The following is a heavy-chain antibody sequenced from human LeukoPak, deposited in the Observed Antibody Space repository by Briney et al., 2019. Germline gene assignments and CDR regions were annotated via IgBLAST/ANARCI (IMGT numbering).Heavy chain of an antibody. J-gene: IGHJ3*02. CDR2: IIPILGIA. CDR1: GGTFSSYA. D-gene: IGHD3-10*01. Sequence: SVKVSCKAPGGTFSSYAISWVRQAPGQGLEWMGRIIPILGIANYAQKFQGRVTITADKSTSTAYMELSSLRSEDTAVYYCARAGYYYGSGSQGDAFDIWGQGTMVTVSS. CDR3: ARAGYYYGSGSQGDAFDI. V-gene: IGHV1-69*04.